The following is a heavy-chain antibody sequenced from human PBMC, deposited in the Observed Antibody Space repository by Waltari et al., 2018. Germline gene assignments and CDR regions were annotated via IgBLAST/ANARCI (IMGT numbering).Heavy chain of an antibody. CDR2: IYTSGST. J-gene: IGHJ6*02. CDR3: AREGAAAGFYYGMDV. Sequence: QVQLQESGPGLVKPSQTLSLTCTVSGGSISSGSYYWSWIRQPAGKGLEWIGRIYTSGSTNYNPSLKSRVTRSVDTSKNQFSLKLSSVTAADTAVYYCAREGAAAGFYYGMDVWGQGTTVTVSS. V-gene: IGHV4-61*02. CDR1: GGSISSGSYY. D-gene: IGHD6-13*01.